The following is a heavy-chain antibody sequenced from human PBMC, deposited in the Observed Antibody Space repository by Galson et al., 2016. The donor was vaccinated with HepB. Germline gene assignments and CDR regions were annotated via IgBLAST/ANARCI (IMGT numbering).Heavy chain of an antibody. J-gene: IGHJ4*02. D-gene: IGHD6-13*01. CDR3: ARDKTISAASSVYFDF. V-gene: IGHV3-9*01. CDR2: INWNSAIT. CDR1: GFIFHDHA. Sequence: SLRLSCAASGFIFHDHAMHWVRQAPGKGLEWVSTINWNSAITAYAASVKGRFTISRDNSKNSLFLQMTSLRAEDSAFYYCARDKTISAASSVYFDFWGRGTLVTVSS.